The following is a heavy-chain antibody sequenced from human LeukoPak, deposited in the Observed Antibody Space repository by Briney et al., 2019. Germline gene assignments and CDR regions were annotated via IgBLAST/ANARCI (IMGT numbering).Heavy chain of an antibody. V-gene: IGHV4-34*01. Sequence: SETLSLTCAVYGGSFSGYYWSWIRQPPGKGLEWFGEINHSGSTNYNPSLKSRVTISVDTSKNQFSLKPSSVTAADTAVYYCARDKNEDPIAAAGTWWFDPWGQGTLVTVSS. D-gene: IGHD6-13*01. CDR1: GGSFSGYY. CDR2: INHSGST. CDR3: ARDKNEDPIAAAGTWWFDP. J-gene: IGHJ5*02.